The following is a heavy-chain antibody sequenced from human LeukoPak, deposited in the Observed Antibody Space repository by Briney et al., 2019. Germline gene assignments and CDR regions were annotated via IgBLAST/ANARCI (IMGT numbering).Heavy chain of an antibody. J-gene: IGHJ4*02. V-gene: IGHV1-69*13. CDR1: GGTFSSYA. CDR2: IIPIFGTA. Sequence: ASVKVSCKASGGTFSSYAISWVRQAPGQGLEWMGGIIPIFGTANYAQKFQGSVTITADESTSTAYMELSSLRSEDTAVYYCARFYDSSGYSFDYWGQGTLVTVSS. CDR3: ARFYDSSGYSFDY. D-gene: IGHD3-22*01.